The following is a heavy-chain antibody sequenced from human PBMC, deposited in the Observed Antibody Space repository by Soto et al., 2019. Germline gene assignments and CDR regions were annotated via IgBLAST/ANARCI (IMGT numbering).Heavy chain of an antibody. CDR3: ARGLRGLYGLDV. CDR1: GFTFYNHW. Sequence: EVQLVESGGGLVQPGGSLRLSCATSGFTFYNHWMHWVRQAPGKGLVWVSRVNSDGSTTNYADSVMGRFTISRDNAKNTVYLQMNSLRAEDTAVYYCARGLRGLYGLDVWGQGTPITFSS. CDR2: VNSDGSTT. V-gene: IGHV3-74*01. D-gene: IGHD2-21*01. J-gene: IGHJ6*02.